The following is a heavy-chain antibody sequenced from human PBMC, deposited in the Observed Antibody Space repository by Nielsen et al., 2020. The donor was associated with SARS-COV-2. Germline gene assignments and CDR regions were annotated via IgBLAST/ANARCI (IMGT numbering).Heavy chain of an antibody. CDR3: ARVLLGYYGMDV. V-gene: IGHV3-11*01. J-gene: IGHJ6*02. CDR2: ISSSGSTI. CDR1: GFTFSDYY. Sequence: GESLKISCAASGFTFSDYYMSWIHQAPGKGLEWVSYISSSGSTIYYADSVKGRFTISRDNAKNSLYLQMNSLRAEDTAVYYCARVLLGYYGMDVWGQGTTVTVSS. D-gene: IGHD2/OR15-2a*01.